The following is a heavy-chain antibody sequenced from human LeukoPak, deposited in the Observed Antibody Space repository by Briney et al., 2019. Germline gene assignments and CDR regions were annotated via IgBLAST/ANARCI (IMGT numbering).Heavy chain of an antibody. CDR1: GFTFSRYW. Sequence: GSLRLPCTASGFTFSRYWMHWVRQAPGKGLVWVSRINSEGSTTSYADSVKGRFTISRDNAKNTLYLQMNSLRAEDTAVYYCATYDSSVYYYVFDYWGQGTLVTVSS. D-gene: IGHD3-22*01. J-gene: IGHJ4*02. CDR2: INSEGSTT. CDR3: ATYDSSVYYYVFDY. V-gene: IGHV3-74*01.